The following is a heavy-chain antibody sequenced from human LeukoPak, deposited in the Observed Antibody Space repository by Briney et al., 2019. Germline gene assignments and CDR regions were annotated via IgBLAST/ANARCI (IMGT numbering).Heavy chain of an antibody. J-gene: IGHJ4*02. V-gene: IGHV4-34*01. CDR1: GGSFSGYY. Sequence: SETLSLTCAVYGGSFSGYYWSWIRQPPGKGLEWIGEINHSGSTNYNPSLKSRVTISVDTSKNQFSLKLSSVTAADTAVYYCARGLCRFGEPDATNDYWGQGTLVTVSS. CDR2: INHSGST. CDR3: ARGLCRFGEPDATNDY. D-gene: IGHD3-10*01.